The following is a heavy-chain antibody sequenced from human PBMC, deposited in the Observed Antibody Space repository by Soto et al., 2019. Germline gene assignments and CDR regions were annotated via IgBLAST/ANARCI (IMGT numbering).Heavy chain of an antibody. V-gene: IGHV1-8*01. D-gene: IGHD2-15*01. Sequence: QVQLVQSGAEVKKPGASVKVSCRASGYTFTSYDINWVRQATGQGLEWVGWMNHNTGYSGYAQNFQGRVTITRIASIGTGYMGVGSLRSEDTAIDYCTRCRRVSGAASDYWGRGTLVTVSS. J-gene: IGHJ4*02. CDR3: TRCRRVSGAASDY. CDR2: MNHNTGYS. CDR1: GYTFTSYD.